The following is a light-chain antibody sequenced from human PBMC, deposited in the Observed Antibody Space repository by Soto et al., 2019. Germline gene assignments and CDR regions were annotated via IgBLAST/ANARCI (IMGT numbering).Light chain of an antibody. J-gene: IGKJ1*01. CDR3: QQYNDWPQT. Sequence: DIPMTQSPSTLSGSVGDRVTITCRASQSISIWLAWYQQKPGKAPKLLIYEASSLESGVPSRFSGSGSGTECTLTISSLQSEDVAVYYCQQYNDWPQTFGQGTKVDIK. V-gene: IGKV1-5*03. CDR2: EAS. CDR1: QSISIW.